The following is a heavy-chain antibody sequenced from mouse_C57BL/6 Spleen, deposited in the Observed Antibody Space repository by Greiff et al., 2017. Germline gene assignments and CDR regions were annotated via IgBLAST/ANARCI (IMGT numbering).Heavy chain of an antibody. CDR3: ARMRLRDWYFDV. Sequence: VKLQQPGAELVRPGSSVKLSCKASGYTFTSYWMHWVKQRPIQGLEWIGNIDPSDSETHYNQKFKDKATLTVDKSSSTAYMQLSSLTSEDSAVYYCARMRLRDWYFDVWGTGTTVTVSS. CDR1: GYTFTSYW. D-gene: IGHD2-4*01. V-gene: IGHV1-52*01. J-gene: IGHJ1*03. CDR2: IDPSDSET.